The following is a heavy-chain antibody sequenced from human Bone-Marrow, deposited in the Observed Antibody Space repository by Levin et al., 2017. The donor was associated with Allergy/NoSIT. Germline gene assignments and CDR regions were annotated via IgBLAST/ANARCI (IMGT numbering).Heavy chain of an antibody. D-gene: IGHD2-8*02. CDR1: GFSLSTGGMC. Sequence: SGPTLVKPTQSLTLTCTFSGFSLSTGGMCVSWIRQPPGKALEWLARIDWDDDKYYSTSLKTRLTISKDTSKTQVVLTMTNMDPVDTATYDCARIPGNRSGTGYYYYGMDVWGQGTTITVSS. V-gene: IGHV2-70*11. J-gene: IGHJ6*02. CDR2: IDWDDDK. CDR3: ARIPGNRSGTGYYYYGMDV.